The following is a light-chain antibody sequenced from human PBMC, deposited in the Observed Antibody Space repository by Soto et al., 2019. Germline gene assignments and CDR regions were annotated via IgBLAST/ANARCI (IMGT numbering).Light chain of an antibody. CDR1: QSVSSY. CDR2: DAS. J-gene: IGKJ5*01. Sequence: EIVLTQSPATLSLSPGERATLSCRASQSVSSYLAWYQQKPGQAPRLLIYDASNRATGIPARFSGSGSGTDSTLTISSLEPEDFAVYYCQQRRDWPQITFADGTRLAIK. V-gene: IGKV3-11*01. CDR3: QQRRDWPQIT.